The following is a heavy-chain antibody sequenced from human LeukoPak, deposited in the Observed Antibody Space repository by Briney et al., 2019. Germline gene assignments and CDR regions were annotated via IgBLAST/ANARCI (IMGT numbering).Heavy chain of an antibody. D-gene: IGHD3-10*01. CDR2: IYYSGST. CDR1: GGSISSSSYY. V-gene: IGHV4-39*07. CDR3: ARQDYYGSGSYHYNWFDP. J-gene: IGHJ5*02. Sequence: SETLSLTCTVSGGSISSSSYYWGWIRQPPGKGLEWIGSIYYSGSTYYNPSLKSRVTISVDTSKNQFSLKLSSVTAADTAVYYCARQDYYGSGSYHYNWFDPWGQGTLVTVSS.